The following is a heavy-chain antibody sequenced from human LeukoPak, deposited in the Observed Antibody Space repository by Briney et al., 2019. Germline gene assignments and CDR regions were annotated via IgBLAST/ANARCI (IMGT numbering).Heavy chain of an antibody. Sequence: GRSLRLSCAASGFTFSSYGMHWVRQAPGKGLEWVAVIWYDGSNKYYADSVKGRFTISRDNSKNTLYLQMNSLRAEDTAVYYCAKGVWDYDSSGYRGYYFDYWGQGTLVTVSS. CDR1: GFTFSSYG. D-gene: IGHD3-22*01. J-gene: IGHJ4*02. CDR3: AKGVWDYDSSGYRGYYFDY. V-gene: IGHV3-33*06. CDR2: IWYDGSNK.